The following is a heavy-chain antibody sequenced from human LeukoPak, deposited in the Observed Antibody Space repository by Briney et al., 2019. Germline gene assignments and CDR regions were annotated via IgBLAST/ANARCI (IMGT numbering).Heavy chain of an antibody. V-gene: IGHV1-46*01. CDR2: INPSGGST. Sequence: GASVKVSCKASGYTFTSYYMHWVRQAPGQGLEWMGIINPSGGSTSYAQKFQGRVTMTRDTSTCTVYMEVSSLRSEGTAVYYCARVGDSGSPFDYRGQGTLVTVSS. D-gene: IGHD3-10*01. CDR3: ARVGDSGSPFDY. J-gene: IGHJ4*02. CDR1: GYTFTSYY.